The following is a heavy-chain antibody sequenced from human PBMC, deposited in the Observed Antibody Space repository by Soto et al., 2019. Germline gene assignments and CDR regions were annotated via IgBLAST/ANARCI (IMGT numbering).Heavy chain of an antibody. V-gene: IGHV4-4*07. CDR1: GGSIISYY. Sequence: PSETNRRTSTVAGGSIISYYWSLIRQPAGKGLEWIGRIYTSGSTNYNPSLKSRVTMSVDTSKNQFSLKLSSVTAADTAVYYCAREVNPRTWFDPWGQGTLVTVS. J-gene: IGHJ5*02. CDR3: AREVNPRTWFDP. CDR2: IYTSGST.